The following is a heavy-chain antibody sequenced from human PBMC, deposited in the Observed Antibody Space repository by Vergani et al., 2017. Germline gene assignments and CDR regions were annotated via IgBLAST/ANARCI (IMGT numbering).Heavy chain of an antibody. Sequence: QVQLVQSGAEVKKPGASVKVSCKASGYTFTSYGISWVRQAPGQGLEWMGWISVYNANTNYAQNLQGRVTMTTDTSKNQFSLKLSSVTAADTAVYYCARGGPAGYSSPKFPAGRYMDVWGKGATVTVSS. CDR1: GYTFTSYG. V-gene: IGHV1-18*01. CDR2: ISVYNANT. CDR3: ARGGPAGYSSPKFPAGRYMDV. J-gene: IGHJ6*03. D-gene: IGHD6-13*01.